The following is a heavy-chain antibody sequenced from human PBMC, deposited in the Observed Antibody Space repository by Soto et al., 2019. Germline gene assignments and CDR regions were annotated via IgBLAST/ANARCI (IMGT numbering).Heavy chain of an antibody. CDR1: GFSFGTYV. V-gene: IGHV3-23*01. D-gene: IGHD3-22*01. J-gene: IGHJ3*02. CDR3: AMTRLYDTGTNDYHRDALDI. Sequence: EVQLLESGGGMVEPRGSLKLSCAASGFSFGTYVMNWVRQAPGKGLEWVSGISGSGGRVYSADSVKGRFTISRDNSSISLYLQMNSLRAEDTAIYYCAMTRLYDTGTNDYHRDALDIWGQWTQVTVSS. CDR2: ISGSGGRV.